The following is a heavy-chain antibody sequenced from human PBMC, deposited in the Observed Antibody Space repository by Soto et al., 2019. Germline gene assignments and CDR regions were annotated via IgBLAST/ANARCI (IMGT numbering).Heavy chain of an antibody. V-gene: IGHV4-30-2*01. CDR1: GGSISSGGYS. Sequence: QLQLQESGSGLVKPSQTLSLTCAVSGGSISSGGYSWSWIRQPPGKGLEWIGYIYHSGSTYYNPSLKSRVTISVDRSKNQFSLKLSSVTAADTAVYYCARDDYDILTGYYYGMDVWGQGTTVTVSS. CDR2: IYHSGST. D-gene: IGHD3-9*01. CDR3: ARDDYDILTGYYYGMDV. J-gene: IGHJ6*02.